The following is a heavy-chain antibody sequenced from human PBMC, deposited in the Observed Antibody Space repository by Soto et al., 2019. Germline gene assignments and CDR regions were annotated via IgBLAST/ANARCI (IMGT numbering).Heavy chain of an antibody. CDR3: AREISGSYRFDY. V-gene: IGHV1-8*02. CDR2: MNPIIGTT. D-gene: IGHD1-26*01. CDR1: GGTFSSYA. J-gene: IGHJ4*02. Sequence: ASVKVSCKASGGTFSSYAISWVRQAPGQGLEWMGWMNPIIGTTNYAQKFQGRVTMTRNASTSTAYMELSSLRSEDTAVYYCAREISGSYRFDYWGQGTLVTVSS.